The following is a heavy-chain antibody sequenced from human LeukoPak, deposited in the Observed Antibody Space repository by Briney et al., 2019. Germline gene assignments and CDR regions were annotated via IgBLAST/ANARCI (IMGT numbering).Heavy chain of an antibody. CDR3: ARSRITMVRAFYGMDV. CDR2: IKSKTDGGTT. Sequence: GGSLRLSCAASGFTFSNAWMNWVRQAPGKGLEWVGRIKSKTDGGTTDYAAPVKGRFTISRDDSKNTLYLQMNSLRAEDTAVYYCARSRITMVRAFYGMDVWGQGTTVTVSS. D-gene: IGHD3-10*01. J-gene: IGHJ6*02. CDR1: GFTFSNAW. V-gene: IGHV3-15*07.